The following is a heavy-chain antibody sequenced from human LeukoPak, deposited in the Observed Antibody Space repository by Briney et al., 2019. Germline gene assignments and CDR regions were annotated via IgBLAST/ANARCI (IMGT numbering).Heavy chain of an antibody. D-gene: IGHD2-2*01. V-gene: IGHV1-18*01. CDR2: ISAYNGNT. CDR1: GYTFTSYG. J-gene: IGHJ5*02. Sequence: ASVKVSCKASGYTFTSYGMSWVRQAPGQGLEWMGWISAYNGNTNYAQKLQGRVTMTTDTSTSTAYMELRSLRSDDTAVYYCARGPEVVPAAIMPRDFDPWGQGTLVTVSS. CDR3: ARGPEVVPAAIMPRDFDP.